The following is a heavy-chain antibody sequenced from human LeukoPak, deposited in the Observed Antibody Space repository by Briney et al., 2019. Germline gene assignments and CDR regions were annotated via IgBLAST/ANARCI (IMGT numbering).Heavy chain of an antibody. Sequence: SGESLRLSCAASGFTFSDYYMSWIRQPPGKGLEWVSYISSSGSTIYYADSVRGRFTISRDNAKHSLYLQMNILRAEDTALYCCARGSRYYGSGTEVGGQGPLVTASS. D-gene: IGHD3-10*01. CDR2: ISSSGSTI. V-gene: IGHV3-11*04. CDR3: ARGSRYYGSGTEV. J-gene: IGHJ4*02. CDR1: GFTFSDYY.